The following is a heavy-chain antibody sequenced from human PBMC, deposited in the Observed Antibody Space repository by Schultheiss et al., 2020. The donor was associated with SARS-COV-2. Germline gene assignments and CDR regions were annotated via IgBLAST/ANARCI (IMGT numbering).Heavy chain of an antibody. Sequence: GGSLRLSCAASGFTFSNSDMNWVHQAPGKGLEWVSGVSWNGSRTHYADSVKGRFIISRDNSRNTLYLQMNSLRAEDTAVYYCARAPYGDYLNWYFDLWGRGTLVTVSS. CDR3: ARAPYGDYLNWYFDL. D-gene: IGHD4-17*01. V-gene: IGHV3-35*01. CDR1: GFTFSNSD. CDR2: VSWNGSRT. J-gene: IGHJ2*01.